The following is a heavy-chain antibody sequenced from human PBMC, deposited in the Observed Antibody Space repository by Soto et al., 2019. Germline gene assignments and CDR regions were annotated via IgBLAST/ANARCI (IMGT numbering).Heavy chain of an antibody. D-gene: IGHD4-4*01. CDR1: GYTFTGYY. CDR3: ARDRTHLLQDTPDGMDV. V-gene: IGHV1-2*04. J-gene: IGHJ6*02. Sequence: GASLKVSCKASGYTFTGYYMHWVRQAPGQGLEWMGWINPNSGGTNYAQKFQGWVTMTRDTSISTAYMELSRLRSDDTAVYYCARDRTHLLQDTPDGMDVWGQGTTVTVSS. CDR2: INPNSGGT.